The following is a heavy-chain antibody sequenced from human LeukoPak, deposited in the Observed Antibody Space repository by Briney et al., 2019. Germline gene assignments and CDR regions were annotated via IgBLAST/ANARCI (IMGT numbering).Heavy chain of an antibody. V-gene: IGHV3-23*01. CDR3: ARHRGSSGWSDY. J-gene: IGHJ4*02. CDR2: ISGSGGTT. Sequence: PGGSLRLSCAASGFTFSSYALSWVRQAPGKGLEWVSTISGSGGTTYYADSVKGRFTISRDNSKNTLYLQMNSLRAEDTAVYYCARHRGSSGWSDYWGQGTLVTVSS. CDR1: GFTFSSYA. D-gene: IGHD6-19*01.